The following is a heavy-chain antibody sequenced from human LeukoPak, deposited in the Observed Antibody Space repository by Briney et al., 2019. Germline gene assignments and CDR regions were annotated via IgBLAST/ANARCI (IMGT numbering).Heavy chain of an antibody. CDR2: IYYSGST. J-gene: IGHJ5*02. Sequence: SSETLSLTCTVSGGSISSYYWSWIRQPPGKGLEWIGYIYYSGSTNYNPSLKSRVTISVDTSKNQFSLKLSSVTAADTAVYYCARDNLSYYDSSGSLDPWGQGTLVTVSS. CDR3: ARDNLSYYDSSGSLDP. CDR1: GGSISSYY. D-gene: IGHD3-22*01. V-gene: IGHV4-59*01.